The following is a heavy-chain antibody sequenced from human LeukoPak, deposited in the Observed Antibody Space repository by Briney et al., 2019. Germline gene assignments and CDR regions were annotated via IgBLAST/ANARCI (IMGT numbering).Heavy chain of an antibody. Sequence: GGSLRLSCAASGFTFTSYWMSWVRQAPGKGLEWVANIKQDGSEKYYVDSVKGRFTISRDNAKNSLYLQMYSLRGEDTAVYYCARRYSSSWSGFDPWGQGTLVTVSS. V-gene: IGHV3-7*01. CDR2: IKQDGSEK. CDR3: ARRYSSSWSGFDP. CDR1: GFTFTSYW. D-gene: IGHD6-13*01. J-gene: IGHJ5*02.